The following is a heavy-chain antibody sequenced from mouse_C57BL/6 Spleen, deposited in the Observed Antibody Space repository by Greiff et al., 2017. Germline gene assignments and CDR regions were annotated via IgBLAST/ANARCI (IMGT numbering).Heavy chain of an antibody. CDR1: GYAFTNSL. D-gene: IGHD1-1*01. J-gene: IGHJ2*01. Sequence: QVQLQQSGAELVRPGTSVKVSCKASGYAFTNSLIEWVKQRPGQGLEWIGVINPGSGGTNYNEKFKGKATLTADKSSSTAYMHLSSLTSEDSAVYFGATSPHYYGCSEYFDYWGQGTTLTVSS. CDR2: INPGSGGT. V-gene: IGHV1-54*01. CDR3: ATSPHYYGCSEYFDY.